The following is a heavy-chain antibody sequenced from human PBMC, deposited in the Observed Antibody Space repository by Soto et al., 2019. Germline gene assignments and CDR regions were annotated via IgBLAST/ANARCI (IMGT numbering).Heavy chain of an antibody. CDR3: ARGYCTNGLCSYNWFDP. D-gene: IGHD2-8*01. J-gene: IGHJ5*02. Sequence: SETLSLTCTVSGGSVSSGSYYWSWIRQPPGKGLEWIGYIYYTGSTKYNPSLKSRVTISVDTSKNQFSLKLSSVTAADTAVYYCARGYCTNGLCSYNWFDPWGQATLVTVSS. CDR2: IYYTGST. V-gene: IGHV4-61*01. CDR1: GGSVSSGSYY.